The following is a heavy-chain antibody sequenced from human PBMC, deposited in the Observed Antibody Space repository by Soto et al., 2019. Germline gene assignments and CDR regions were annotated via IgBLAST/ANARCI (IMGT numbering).Heavy chain of an antibody. CDR2: IKNKTDGGTT. J-gene: IGHJ4*02. Sequence: GGSLRLSCTASGFSSSKAWMSWVRLTPGKGLEWVGRIKNKTDGGTTDYPAPVRGRFTISRDDSRSTLHLQMNSLKTEDTAVYYCITDPYYDFWSGYHFDYWGQGTLVTVSS. V-gene: IGHV3-15*01. CDR3: ITDPYYDFWSGYHFDY. CDR1: GFSSSKAW. D-gene: IGHD3-3*01.